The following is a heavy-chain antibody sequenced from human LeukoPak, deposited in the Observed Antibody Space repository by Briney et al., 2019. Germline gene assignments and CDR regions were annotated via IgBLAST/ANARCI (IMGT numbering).Heavy chain of an antibody. CDR1: GGSISSGGYY. J-gene: IGHJ4*02. Sequence: PSETLSLTCTVSGGSISSGGYYWSWIRQPPGKGLEWIGYIYHSGSIYYNPSLKSRVTISVDTSKNQFSLKLSSVTAADTAVYYCARGRRYSYGYVDYWGQGTLVTVSS. CDR3: ARGRRYSYGYVDY. CDR2: IYHSGSI. V-gene: IGHV4-30-2*01. D-gene: IGHD5-18*01.